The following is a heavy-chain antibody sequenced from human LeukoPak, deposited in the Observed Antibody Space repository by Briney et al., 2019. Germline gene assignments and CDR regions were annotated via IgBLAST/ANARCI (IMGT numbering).Heavy chain of an antibody. J-gene: IGHJ4*02. CDR1: GGSISSYY. CDR3: ARLGGGDRDY. Sequence: KASETLSLTCTVSGGSISSYYWSWIRQPPGKGLEWIGYIYYSGSTNYNPSLKSRVTISVDTSKNQFSLKLSSVTAADTAVYYCARLGGGDRDYWGQGTLVTVSS. D-gene: IGHD2-21*02. CDR2: IYYSGST. V-gene: IGHV4-59*08.